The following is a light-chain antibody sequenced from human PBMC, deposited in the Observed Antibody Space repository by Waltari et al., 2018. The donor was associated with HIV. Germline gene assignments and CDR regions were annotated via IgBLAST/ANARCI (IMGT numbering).Light chain of an antibody. CDR1: ESLVHSDGNTY. CDR3: RQGTQLPWT. J-gene: IGKJ1*01. Sequence: DIVMTQTPLTSPVTLGQPASISCKSSESLVHSDGNTYLTWLQQRPGQPPTLLIHKISSRLSGVPDRFSGSGEGTDFTLKISRVEPGDVGVYYCRQGTQLPWTFGKGTKVEIK. CDR2: KIS. V-gene: IGKV2-24*01.